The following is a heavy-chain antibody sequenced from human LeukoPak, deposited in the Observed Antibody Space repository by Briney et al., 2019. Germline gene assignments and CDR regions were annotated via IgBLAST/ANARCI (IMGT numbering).Heavy chain of an antibody. V-gene: IGHV4-34*01. CDR3: ARADYYDSNGGHNWFDP. CDR2: INHSGST. Sequence: SETLSLTCAVYGGSFSGYYWSWIRQPPGKGLEWIGEINHSGSTNYNPSLKSRVTISVDTSKNQFSLKLSSVTAADTAVYYCARADYYDSNGGHNWFDPWGQGTLVTVSS. D-gene: IGHD3-22*01. J-gene: IGHJ5*02. CDR1: GGSFSGYY.